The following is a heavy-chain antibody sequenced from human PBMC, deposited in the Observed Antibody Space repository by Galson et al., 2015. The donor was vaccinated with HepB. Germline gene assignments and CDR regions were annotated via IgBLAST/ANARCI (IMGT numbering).Heavy chain of an antibody. Sequence: SLRLSCAASGFTFSSYAMHWVRQAPGKGLEYVSAINSNGGSTFYANSVKGRFTISRDNSKNTLYLQMGSLRAEDMAVYYCARSPDGYFGQGTLVTVSS. CDR1: GFTFSSYA. CDR3: ARSPDGY. CDR2: INSNGGST. D-gene: IGHD5-24*01. V-gene: IGHV3-64*01. J-gene: IGHJ4*02.